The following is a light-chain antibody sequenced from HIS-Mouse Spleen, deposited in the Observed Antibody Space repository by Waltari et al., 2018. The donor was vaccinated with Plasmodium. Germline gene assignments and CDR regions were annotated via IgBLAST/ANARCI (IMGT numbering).Light chain of an antibody. CDR1: KCISSW. CDR2: SAS. J-gene: IGKJ2*01. Sequence: DIQMTQSPSSVSASVGDRVTITCRASKCISSWLAWYQQKPWKAPKLRIYSASSLQSGVPSRFSGSGSGTDFTLTISSLQPEDFATYDCQQANSFPYTFGQGTKLEIK. CDR3: QQANSFPYT. V-gene: IGKV1-12*01.